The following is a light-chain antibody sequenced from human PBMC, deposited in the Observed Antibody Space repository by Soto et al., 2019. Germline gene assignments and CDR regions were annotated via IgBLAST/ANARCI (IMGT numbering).Light chain of an antibody. CDR1: SSDVGGYNY. V-gene: IGLV2-14*01. CDR2: EVS. J-gene: IGLJ1*01. Sequence: QSALTQPASVSGSPGQSITICCTGTSSDVGGYNYVSWYQHHPGKAPKLMIYEVSNRPSGVSNRFSGSKSGNTASLTISGLQAEDEADYYCSSYTSSSPLVFGTGTKVTVL. CDR3: SSYTSSSPLV.